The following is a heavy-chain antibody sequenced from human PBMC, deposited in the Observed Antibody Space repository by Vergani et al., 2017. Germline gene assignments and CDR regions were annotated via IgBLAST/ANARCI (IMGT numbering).Heavy chain of an antibody. Sequence: QVQLQESGPGLVKPSEILSLTRTVSGGSFSSYYWSWIRQPPGKGLEWIGYIYYSGSTNYNPSLKSRVTISVDTSKNQFSLKLRSVTAADTAVYYCARADSSSSYYYYMDVWGKGTTVTVSS. CDR3: ARADSSSSYYYYMDV. V-gene: IGHV4-59*01. CDR1: GGSFSSYY. D-gene: IGHD6-6*01. CDR2: IYYSGST. J-gene: IGHJ6*03.